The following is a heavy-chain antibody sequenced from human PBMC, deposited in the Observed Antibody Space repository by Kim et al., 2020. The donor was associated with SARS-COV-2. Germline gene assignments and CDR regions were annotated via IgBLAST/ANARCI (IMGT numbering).Heavy chain of an antibody. Sequence: YAGSNKDKADSVKGRFTISRDNSKHTLYLQMNSLRAEDTAVYYCAKALLESWGQGTLVTVSS. V-gene: IGHV3-30*02. CDR3: AKALLES. J-gene: IGHJ5*02. CDR2: YAGSNK. D-gene: IGHD1-1*01.